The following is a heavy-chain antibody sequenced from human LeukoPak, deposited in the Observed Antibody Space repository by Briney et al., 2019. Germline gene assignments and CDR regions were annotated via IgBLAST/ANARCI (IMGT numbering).Heavy chain of an antibody. CDR1: GFTFSDHY. Sequence: GGSLRLSCAASGFTFSDHYMDWVRQAPGEGLEWVGRTRNKANSYTTEYAASVKGRFTVSRDDSKNSLYLQMNSLKTEDTAVYFCARGVRSTGSHWDFDYWGQGTLVTVSS. D-gene: IGHD1-26*01. CDR3: ARGVRSTGSHWDFDY. V-gene: IGHV3-72*01. CDR2: TRNKANSYTT. J-gene: IGHJ4*02.